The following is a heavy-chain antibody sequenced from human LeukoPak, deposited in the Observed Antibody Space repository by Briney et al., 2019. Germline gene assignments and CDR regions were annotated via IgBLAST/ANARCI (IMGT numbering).Heavy chain of an antibody. V-gene: IGHV3-21*01. Sequence: GGSLRLSCAASGFTFGSYSMNWVRQAPGKGLEWVSSISSSSSYIYYADSVKGRITISRDNAKNSLYLQMNSLRAEDTAVYYCARDGDSGYDYWGQGTLVTVSS. CDR3: ARDGDSGYDY. CDR1: GFTFGSYS. J-gene: IGHJ4*02. D-gene: IGHD5-12*01. CDR2: ISSSSSYI.